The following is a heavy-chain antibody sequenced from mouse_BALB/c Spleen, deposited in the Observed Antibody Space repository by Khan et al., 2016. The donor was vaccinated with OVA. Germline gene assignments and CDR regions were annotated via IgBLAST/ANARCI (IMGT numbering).Heavy chain of an antibody. CDR2: IYPGSGST. V-gene: IGHV1-77*01. CDR3: ARSGYGSLGY. J-gene: IGHJ2*01. Sequence: QVQLKQSGPVLVKPGASVKMSCKASGYTFTDYIINWVRQRTGQGLEWIGQIYPGSGSTYYTEKFKGKATLTADKSSHTAYMQLRSLTSEDSVVYFCARSGYGSLGYWGQGTTLTVSS. D-gene: IGHD1-1*01. CDR1: GYTFTDYI.